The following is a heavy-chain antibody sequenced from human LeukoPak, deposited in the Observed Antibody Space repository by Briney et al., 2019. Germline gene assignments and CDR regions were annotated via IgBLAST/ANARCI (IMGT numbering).Heavy chain of an antibody. CDR1: GFTFSSYA. D-gene: IGHD3-22*01. Sequence: GGSLRLSCAASGFTFSSYAMHWVRQAPGQGLEWVAVISYDGSNKYYADSVKGRFTISRDDSKNTLYLQMNSLRAEDTAVYYCARGYYYDSSGYYGYWGQVTLLTVSS. CDR2: ISYDGSNK. V-gene: IGHV3-30-3*01. CDR3: ARGYYYDSSGYYGY. J-gene: IGHJ4*02.